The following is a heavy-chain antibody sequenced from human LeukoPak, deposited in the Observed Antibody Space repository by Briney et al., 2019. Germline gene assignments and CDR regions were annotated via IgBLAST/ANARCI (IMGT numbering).Heavy chain of an antibody. Sequence: GGSLRLSCAASGFTVSSNYMSWVRQAPGKGLEWVSVIYSGGSTYYADSVKGRFTISRDNSKSTLYLQMNSLRAEDTAVYYCARDGRGGAFDIWGQGTMVTVSS. V-gene: IGHV3-66*02. D-gene: IGHD3-10*02. CDR1: GFTVSSNY. CDR2: IYSGGST. CDR3: ARDGRGGAFDI. J-gene: IGHJ3*02.